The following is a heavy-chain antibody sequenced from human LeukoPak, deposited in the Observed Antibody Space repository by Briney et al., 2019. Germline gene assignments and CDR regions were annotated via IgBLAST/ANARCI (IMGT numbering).Heavy chain of an antibody. CDR3: ARGGDSSNWYPGYFDY. CDR1: GFTFSNDW. D-gene: IGHD6-13*01. CDR2: IKSDGSST. Sequence: GGSLRLSCAASGFTFSNDWMHWVRQAPGKGRVWVSRIKSDGSSTRFAESVQGRVTISTDNGKNTLYLQMNSLRAEDTAVYYCARGGDSSNWYPGYFDYWGQGALVTVSS. V-gene: IGHV3-74*01. J-gene: IGHJ4*02.